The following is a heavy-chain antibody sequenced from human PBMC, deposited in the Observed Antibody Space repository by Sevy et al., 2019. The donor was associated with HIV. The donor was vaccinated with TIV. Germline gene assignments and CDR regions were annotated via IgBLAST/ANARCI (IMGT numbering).Heavy chain of an antibody. D-gene: IGHD1-26*01. J-gene: IGHJ5*02. V-gene: IGHV3-7*03. CDR3: VRDKEVGASILDA. CDR2: IKQDGSEA. Sequence: GGSLRLSCVASGFSLRNFWMSWVRQAPGKGLEYVADIKQDGSEAYYVYSVKGRFTISRDNAKNSLYLQMNSLRDEDTAMYFCVRDKEVGASILDAWGQGAPVTVSS. CDR1: GFSLRNFW.